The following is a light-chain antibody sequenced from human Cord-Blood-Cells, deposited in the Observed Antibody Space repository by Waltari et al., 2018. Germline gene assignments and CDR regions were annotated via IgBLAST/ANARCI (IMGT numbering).Light chain of an antibody. CDR1: SSDVGSYNL. CDR2: EGS. V-gene: IGLV2-23*01. J-gene: IGLJ3*02. CDR3: CSYAGRSTWV. Sequence: QSALTQPASVSGSPGQSITISCTGTSSDVGSYNLVSWYQQHPDKAPKLMIYEGSKRPSGVSNRFSGSKSGNTASLTISGLQAEDEAYYYCCSYAGRSTWVFGGGTKLTVL.